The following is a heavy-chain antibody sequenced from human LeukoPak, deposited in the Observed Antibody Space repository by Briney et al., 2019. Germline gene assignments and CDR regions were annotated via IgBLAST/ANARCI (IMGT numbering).Heavy chain of an antibody. CDR3: VRGGEIGLDY. CDR1: GYTFNTYD. D-gene: IGHD3-16*01. Sequence: GGSLRLSCAASGYTFNTYDMHWVRQTTGQGLEWISSINSSGGYTYYAGSVKGRFTISRENDKNSLYLHMNSLRVGDTAVYSCVRGGEIGLDYWGHGTLVTVSS. CDR2: INSSGGYT. V-gene: IGHV3-13*01. J-gene: IGHJ4*01.